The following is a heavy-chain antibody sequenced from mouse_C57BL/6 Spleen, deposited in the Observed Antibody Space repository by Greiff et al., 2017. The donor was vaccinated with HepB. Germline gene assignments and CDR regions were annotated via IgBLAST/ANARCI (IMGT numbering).Heavy chain of an antibody. Sequence: QVQLKQSGAELVKPGASVKISCKASGYAFSSYWMNWVKQRPGKGLEWIGQIYPGDGDTNYNGKFKGKATLTADKSSSTAYMQLSSLTSEDSAVYFCARITTAFYAMDYWGQGTSVTVSS. CDR2: IYPGDGDT. D-gene: IGHD1-2*01. CDR3: ARITTAFYAMDY. J-gene: IGHJ4*01. V-gene: IGHV1-80*01. CDR1: GYAFSSYW.